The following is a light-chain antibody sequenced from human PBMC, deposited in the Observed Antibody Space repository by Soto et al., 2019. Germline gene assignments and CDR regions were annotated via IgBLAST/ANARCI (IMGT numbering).Light chain of an antibody. CDR2: EVS. CDR1: SSDVGGYNY. CDR3: SSYTSSSTYV. J-gene: IGLJ1*01. V-gene: IGLV2-14*01. Sequence: QSALTQPASVSGSPGQSITISCTGTSSDVGGYNYVSWCQQHPGKAPKLIIYEVSNRPSGVSNRFSGSKSGNTASLTISGLQAEDEADYYCSSYTSSSTYVFGTGTKLTVL.